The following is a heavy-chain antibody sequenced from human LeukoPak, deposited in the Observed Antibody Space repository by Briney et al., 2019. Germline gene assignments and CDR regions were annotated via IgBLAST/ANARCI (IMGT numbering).Heavy chain of an antibody. D-gene: IGHD4-23*01. V-gene: IGHV3-7*04. Sequence: PGGSLRLSCAASGFTFSSYWMSWVRQAPGKGLEWVANIKEDGSEKYNVDSVKGRFTISRDNAKNSLYLQMNSLRAEDTAVYYCARGGDNGYYYYYYMDVWGKGTTVTVSS. J-gene: IGHJ6*03. CDR1: GFTFSSYW. CDR2: IKEDGSEK. CDR3: ARGGDNGYYYYYYMDV.